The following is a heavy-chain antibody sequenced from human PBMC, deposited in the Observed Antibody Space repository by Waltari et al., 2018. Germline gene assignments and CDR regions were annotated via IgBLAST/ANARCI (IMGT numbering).Heavy chain of an antibody. CDR3: ARGGDYDFWSGYSRPFY. CDR1: GFTFSSYS. J-gene: IGHJ4*02. CDR2: ISSSSSYI. D-gene: IGHD3-3*01. V-gene: IGHV3-21*01. Sequence: EVQLVESGGGLVKPGGSLRLSCAASGFTFSSYSMNWVRQAQGKGLGWVSSISSSSSYIYYADSVKGRFTISRDNAKNSLYLQMNSLRAEDTAVYYCARGGDYDFWSGYSRPFYWGQGTLVTVSS.